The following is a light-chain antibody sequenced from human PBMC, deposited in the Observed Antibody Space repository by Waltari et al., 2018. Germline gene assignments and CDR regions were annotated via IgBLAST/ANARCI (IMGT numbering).Light chain of an antibody. V-gene: IGKV1-9*01. CDR3: QQLSTYPWT. J-gene: IGKJ2*02. CDR2: AAS. CDR1: QGINSF. Sequence: DIQLTQSPSFLSASVGDRVTITCRASQGINSFLAWYQQKPGKAPKLLIYAASTLQSGVPSRFSGSGSWTEFTLTISSLQPEDFAAYSCQQLSTYPWTFGQGTRLEIK.